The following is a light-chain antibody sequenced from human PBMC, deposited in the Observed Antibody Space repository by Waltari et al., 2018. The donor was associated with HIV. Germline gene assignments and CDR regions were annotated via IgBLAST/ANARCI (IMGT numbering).Light chain of an antibody. J-gene: IGLJ2*01. CDR1: SSDVGSYKH. CDR2: GVS. Sequence: QSALTQPASVSGSPGQSITISCTGSSSDVGSYKHVSWYQQHPGKAPRLIIYGVSKRPSGVSNRYAASKSGKTASLTVSGLRAEDEADYYCSSYAGSSTFVIFGGGTKLTVL. V-gene: IGLV2-23*02. CDR3: SSYAGSSTFVI.